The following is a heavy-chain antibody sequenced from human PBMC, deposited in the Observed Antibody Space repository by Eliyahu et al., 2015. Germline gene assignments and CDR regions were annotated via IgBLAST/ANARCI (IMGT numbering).Heavy chain of an antibody. CDR3: AGGTYYDFWSGYENWFDP. D-gene: IGHD3-3*01. V-gene: IGHV4-61*02. CDR2: IYTSGST. Sequence: QVQLQESGPGLVKPSQTLSLTCTVSGGSISSGSYXWSWIRQPAGKGLEWIGRIYTSGSTNYNPSLKSRVTISVDTSKNQFSLKLSSVTAADTAVYYCAGGTYYDFWSGYENWFDPWGQGTLVTVSS. CDR1: GGSISSGSYX. J-gene: IGHJ5*02.